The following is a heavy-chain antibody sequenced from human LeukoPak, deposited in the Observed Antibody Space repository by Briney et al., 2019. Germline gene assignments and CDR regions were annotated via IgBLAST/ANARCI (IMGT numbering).Heavy chain of an antibody. V-gene: IGHV3-33*01. CDR1: GFTFSSYG. CDR2: IWYDGSNK. D-gene: IGHD4-11*01. J-gene: IGHJ6*02. Sequence: GGSLRLSCAASGFTFSSYGMHWVRQAPGKGLEWVAVIWYDGSNKYYADSVKGRFTISRDNSKNTLYLQMNSLRAEDTAVYYCARETRVNYYGMDVWGQGTTVTVSS. CDR3: ARETRVNYYGMDV.